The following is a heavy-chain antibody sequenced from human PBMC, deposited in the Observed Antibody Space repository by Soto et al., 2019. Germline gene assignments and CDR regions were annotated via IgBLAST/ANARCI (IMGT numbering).Heavy chain of an antibody. Sequence: GGPRLSCAASGFTVSSNYMSWVRQAPGKGLEWVSVIYSGGSTYYADSVKGRFTISRDNSKNTLYLQMDNLRAEDTAHYFCANGPVVGANYKYYDMDVWGRGTTVTVSS. CDR1: GFTVSSNY. V-gene: IGHV3-53*01. CDR3: ANGPVVGANYKYYDMDV. D-gene: IGHD1-26*01. J-gene: IGHJ6*02. CDR2: IYSGGST.